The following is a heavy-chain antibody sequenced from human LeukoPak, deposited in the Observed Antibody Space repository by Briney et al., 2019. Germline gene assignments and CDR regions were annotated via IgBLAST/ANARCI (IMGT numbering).Heavy chain of an antibody. CDR1: GGSISSGGNY. CDR2: IYTNGNT. CDR3: ARVFDSGSQAYFYYMDV. Sequence: SQTLSLTCTVSGGSISSGGNYWSWIRQPAGKGLELIGRIYTNGNTNYNPSLKSRVTISIDTSKNQFSLKVSSVTAADTAVYYCARVFDSGSQAYFYYMDVWGKGTTVTISS. J-gene: IGHJ6*03. D-gene: IGHD3-10*01. V-gene: IGHV4-61*02.